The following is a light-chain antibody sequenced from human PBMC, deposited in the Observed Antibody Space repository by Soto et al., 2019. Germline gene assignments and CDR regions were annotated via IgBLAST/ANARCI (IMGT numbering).Light chain of an antibody. J-gene: IGKJ1*01. CDR2: AVS. V-gene: IGKV3-15*01. CDR1: QSVSSN. CDR3: QQYNKSPLT. Sequence: EIMMTQSPGTLSSSPGERATLSCRASQSVSSNLPWYQQKHGQAPRLLIYAVSTRATGIPARFSGSGSGTEYPLTIRRLQSEDFAVYYCQQYNKSPLTFGQGTKVEIK.